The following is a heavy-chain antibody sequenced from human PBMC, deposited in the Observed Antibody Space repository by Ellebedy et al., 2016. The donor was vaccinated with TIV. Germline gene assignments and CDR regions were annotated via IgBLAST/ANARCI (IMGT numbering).Heavy chain of an antibody. V-gene: IGHV3-33*08. D-gene: IGHD6-19*01. J-gene: IGHJ4*02. CDR1: GFTFSDYY. CDR2: IWYDGSNK. Sequence: GGSLRLSCAASGFTFSDYYMSWIRQAPGKGLEWVAVIWYDGSNKYYADSVKGRFTISRDNSKNTLYLQMNSLRAEDTAVYYCARDGVAGSPAFDYWGQGTLVTVSS. CDR3: ARDGVAGSPAFDY.